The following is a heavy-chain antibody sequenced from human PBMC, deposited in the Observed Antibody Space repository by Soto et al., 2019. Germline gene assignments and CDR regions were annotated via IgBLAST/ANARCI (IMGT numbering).Heavy chain of an antibody. CDR2: IYPGDSDT. CDR3: ARNWREELDYFDY. Sequence: LKNSCRGAGDSSTSYWSGWVRKNPGKGLEWMGIIYPGDSDTRYSPSFQGQVTISADKSISTAYLQWSSLKASDTAMYYCARNWREELDYFDYWGHGTLVTVSS. D-gene: IGHD1-26*01. J-gene: IGHJ4*01. CDR1: GDSSTSYW. V-gene: IGHV5-51*01.